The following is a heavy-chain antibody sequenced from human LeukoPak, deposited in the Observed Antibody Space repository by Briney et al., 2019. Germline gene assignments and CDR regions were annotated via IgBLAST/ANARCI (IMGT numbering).Heavy chain of an antibody. CDR2: VDPRTGVT. CDR3: ATDNYGMLDY. Sequence: GGSVKVSCXASGYTFTDYYIHWVRRAPGQGLEWMGWVDPRTGVTRCTQKFQGRVTMTRDTSISTVYLDLNGLTFDDTAVYYCATDNYGMLDYWGQGTLITVSS. CDR1: GYTFTDYY. J-gene: IGHJ4*02. D-gene: IGHD3-9*01. V-gene: IGHV1-2*02.